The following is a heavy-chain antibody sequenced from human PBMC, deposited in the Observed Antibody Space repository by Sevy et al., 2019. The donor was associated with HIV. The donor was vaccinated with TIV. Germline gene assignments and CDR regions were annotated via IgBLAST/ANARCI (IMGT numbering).Heavy chain of an antibody. CDR1: GFTFSRYS. Sequence: GGSLRLSCAASGFTFSRYSVHWVRQAPGKGLERVATISFDASNKHYADSVKGRFTISRDNFQNSLFLQMNSLRPEDTAVYYCALERLSSDVSEYFQNWGQGTLVTVSS. CDR3: ALERLSSDVSEYFQN. D-gene: IGHD1-1*01. CDR2: ISFDASNK. J-gene: IGHJ1*01. V-gene: IGHV3-30*04.